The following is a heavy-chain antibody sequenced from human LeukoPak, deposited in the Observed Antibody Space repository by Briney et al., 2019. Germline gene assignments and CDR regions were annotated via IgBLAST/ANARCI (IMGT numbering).Heavy chain of an antibody. V-gene: IGHV1-18*04. CDR1: GYTFTSYG. CDR3: ARQVDTSMALPDY. Sequence: ASVTVSCTPSGYTFTSYGVSWVRQAPGQKREGRGWISTYNYNTNYAQKFRGRVTLNKDTSTSTVYMESRSLRFDDTAIYYCARQVDTSMALPDYWGQGTLVTVSS. J-gene: IGHJ4*02. CDR2: ISTYNYNT. D-gene: IGHD5-18*01.